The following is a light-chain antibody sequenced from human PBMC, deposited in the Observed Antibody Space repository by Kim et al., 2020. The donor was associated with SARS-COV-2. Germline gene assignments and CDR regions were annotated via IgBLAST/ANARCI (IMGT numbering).Light chain of an antibody. J-gene: IGKJ2*01. CDR2: RAS. CDR3: QQYIRNSN. V-gene: IGKV1-5*03. CDR1: QSISDW. Sequence: DIQMTQSPSILSAFVGETVTITCRASQSISDWLAWYQQKPGKAPKLQISRASNLQSGVPSRFSGSGSGEEFTLTISSLQPEDLATYYCQQYIRNSNVGQGNKVDIK.